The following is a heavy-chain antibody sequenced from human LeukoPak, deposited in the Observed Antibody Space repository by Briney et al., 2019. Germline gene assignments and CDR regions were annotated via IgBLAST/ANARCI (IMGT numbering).Heavy chain of an antibody. J-gene: IGHJ4*02. CDR3: ARGRFYGSETFYNGFDY. CDR1: GGSLINYY. Sequence: SETLSLTCSVSGGSLINYYWSWIRQPPGKGLGRIGFIYYSGSTDYNPSLKSRVTLSVDTSKNQFSLKLTSVTAADTAVYYCARGRFYGSETFYNGFDYWGQGTLVTVSS. CDR2: IYYSGST. D-gene: IGHD3-10*01. V-gene: IGHV4-59*01.